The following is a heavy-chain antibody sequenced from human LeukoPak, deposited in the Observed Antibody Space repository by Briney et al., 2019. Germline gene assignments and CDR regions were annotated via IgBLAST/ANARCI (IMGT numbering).Heavy chain of an antibody. CDR1: GFTFNSCW. CDR2: ISYDGSNK. V-gene: IGHV3-30-3*01. D-gene: IGHD3-3*01. CDR3: ARNLYSGFGAYFDY. J-gene: IGHJ4*02. Sequence: PGGSLRLSCVVSGFTFNSCWMNWVRQAPGKGLEWVAVISYDGSNKYYADSVKGRFTISRDNSKNTLYLQMNSLRAEDTAVYYCARNLYSGFGAYFDYWGQGTLVTVSP.